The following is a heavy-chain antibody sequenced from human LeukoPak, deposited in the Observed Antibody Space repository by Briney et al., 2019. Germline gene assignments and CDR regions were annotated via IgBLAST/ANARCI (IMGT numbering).Heavy chain of an antibody. CDR2: IYYSGST. V-gene: IGHV4-59*01. D-gene: IGHD3-10*01. J-gene: IGHJ4*02. CDR3: ARVGQDYYGSGSYYQPFDY. CDR1: GGSISSDY. Sequence: PSETLSLTCTVSGGSISSDYWSWIRQPPGKGLEWIGYIYYSGSTNYNPSLKSRVTISVDTSKNQFSLKLSSVTAADTAVYYCARVGQDYYGSGSYYQPFDYWGQGTLVTVSS.